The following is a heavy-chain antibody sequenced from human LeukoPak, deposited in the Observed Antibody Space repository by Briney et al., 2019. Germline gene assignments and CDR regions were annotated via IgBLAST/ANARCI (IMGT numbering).Heavy chain of an antibody. CDR2: MNPNSGNT. CDR1: GYTFTSYD. V-gene: IGHV1-8*01. D-gene: IGHD1-7*01. J-gene: IGHJ6*02. CDR3: AREAGTDDIYYYGMDV. Sequence: GASVKVSCKASGYTFTSYDINWVRQATGQGLEWMGWMNPNSGNTGYAQKFQGRVTMTRNTSTSTAYMELRSLRSDDTAVYYCAREAGTDDIYYYGMDVWGQGTTVTVSS.